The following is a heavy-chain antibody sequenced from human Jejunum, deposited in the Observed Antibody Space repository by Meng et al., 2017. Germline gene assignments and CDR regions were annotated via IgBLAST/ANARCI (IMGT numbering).Heavy chain of an antibody. V-gene: IGHV4-4*02. D-gene: IGHD1/OR15-1a*01. Sequence: GQLQEPGPGLVRPSGTLSLPCAVSGGSVSTTDWWSWVRQPPGKGLEWIGEISRSGRANYNPSLKGRVTISLDRSMNLFSLKLDSVTAADAAVYYCARDPRTNWASRFFDNWGQRTLVTASS. CDR1: GGSVSTTDW. CDR3: ARDPRTNWASRFFDN. J-gene: IGHJ4*02. CDR2: ISRSGRA.